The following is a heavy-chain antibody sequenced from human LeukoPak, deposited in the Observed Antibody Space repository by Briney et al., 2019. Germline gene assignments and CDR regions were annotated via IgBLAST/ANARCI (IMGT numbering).Heavy chain of an antibody. J-gene: IGHJ3*02. V-gene: IGHV3-33*06. D-gene: IGHD6-19*01. Sequence: SGRSLRLSCAASGFTFSSYGMHWVRQAPGKGLEWVAVIWYDGSNKYYADSAKGRFTISRDNSKNTLYLQMNSLRAEDTAVYYCAKLYGVAVAADDAFDIWGQGTMVTVSS. CDR2: IWYDGSNK. CDR1: GFTFSSYG. CDR3: AKLYGVAVAADDAFDI.